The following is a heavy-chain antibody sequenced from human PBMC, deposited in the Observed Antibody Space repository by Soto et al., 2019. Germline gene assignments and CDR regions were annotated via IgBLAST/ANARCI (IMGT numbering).Heavy chain of an antibody. CDR2: ISYDGSNK. CDR3: ARAQRPLVPAAMSLLGYSELDY. V-gene: IGHV3-30-3*01. CDR1: GFTFSSYA. D-gene: IGHD2-2*01. J-gene: IGHJ4*02. Sequence: QVQLVESGGGVVQPGRSLRLSCAASGFTFSSYAMHWVRQAPGKGLEWVAVISYDGSNKYYADSVKGRFTISRDNSKNTLYLQMNSLRAEDTAVYYCARAQRPLVPAAMSLLGYSELDYWGQGTLVTVSS.